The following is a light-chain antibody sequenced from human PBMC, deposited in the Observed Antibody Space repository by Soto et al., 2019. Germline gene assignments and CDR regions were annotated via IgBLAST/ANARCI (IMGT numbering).Light chain of an antibody. CDR1: QSISTY. V-gene: IGKV1-5*01. CDR3: QQYNGYSVS. Sequence: DIQMTHSPSSLSASVGDRVTITCRASQSISTYLNWYQQEPGKAPKLLIYDASTLESGVPPRFSGSGSGAEFTLTISSLQPDDFATYYCQQYNGYSVSFGGGTKVDIK. CDR2: DAS. J-gene: IGKJ4*01.